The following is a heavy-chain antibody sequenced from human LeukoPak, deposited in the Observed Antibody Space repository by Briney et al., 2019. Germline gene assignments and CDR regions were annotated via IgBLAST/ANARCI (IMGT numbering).Heavy chain of an antibody. V-gene: IGHV1-24*01. J-gene: IGHJ4*02. CDR3: ATSAMSIAARSPWDY. Sequence: ASVKVSCKVSGYTLTELSMHWVRQAPGKGLEWMGGFDPEDGETIYAQKSQGRVTMTEDTSTDTAYMELSSLRSEDTAVYYCATSAMSIAARSPWDYWGQGTLVTVSS. CDR2: FDPEDGET. D-gene: IGHD6-6*01. CDR1: GYTLTELS.